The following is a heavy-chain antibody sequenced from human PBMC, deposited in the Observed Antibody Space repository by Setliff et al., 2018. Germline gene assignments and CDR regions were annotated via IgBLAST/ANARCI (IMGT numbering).Heavy chain of an antibody. Sequence: GASVKVSCKASGDSIPKIAISWVRQAPGQGLEWMGWLQTYSGHTNYAQKFRGRATMTTDTSTRTAYLELRALTSDDTAVYYCATDVNQWDPTYMDVWGEGTTVTVS. D-gene: IGHD1-26*01. CDR3: ATDVNQWDPTYMDV. V-gene: IGHV1-18*01. CDR1: GDSIPKIA. CDR2: LQTYSGHT. J-gene: IGHJ6*03.